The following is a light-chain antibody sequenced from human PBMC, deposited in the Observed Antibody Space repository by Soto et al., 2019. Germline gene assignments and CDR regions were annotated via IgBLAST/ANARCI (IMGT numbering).Light chain of an antibody. CDR1: SGSVSTSHF. CDR3: VLYVGSCIWV. J-gene: IGLJ3*02. CDR2: GTK. Sequence: QTVVTQEPSFSVSPGGTVTLTCGLSSGSVSTSHFPNWYQQTPGQPPRTLIYGTKTRSSGVPDRFSGSILGIRAALTITGAQADDESDYYCVLYVGSCIWVFGGGTKVTVL. V-gene: IGLV8-61*01.